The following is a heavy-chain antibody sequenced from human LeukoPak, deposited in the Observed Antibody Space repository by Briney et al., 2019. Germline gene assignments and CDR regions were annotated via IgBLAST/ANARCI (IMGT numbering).Heavy chain of an antibody. CDR1: GFTFSSYG. V-gene: IGHV3-30*18. CDR2: ISYDGSNK. J-gene: IGHJ6*02. D-gene: IGHD1-26*01. CDR3: AKDSIPRGGATTHYYGMDV. Sequence: GGSLRLSCAASGFTFSSYGMHWVRQAPGKGLEWVAVISYDGSNKYYADSVKGRFTISRDNSKNTLYLQMNSLRAEDTAVYYCAKDSIPRGGATTHYYGMDVWGQGTMVTVSS.